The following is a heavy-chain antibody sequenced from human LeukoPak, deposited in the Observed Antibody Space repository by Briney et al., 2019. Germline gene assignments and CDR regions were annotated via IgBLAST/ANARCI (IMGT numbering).Heavy chain of an antibody. CDR2: ISYDGSNK. CDR3: ARDKLAVVAATFGY. CDR1: GFTFSSYA. D-gene: IGHD2-15*01. V-gene: IGHV3-30-3*01. J-gene: IGHJ4*02. Sequence: PGGSLRLSCAASGFTFSSYAMHWVRQAPGKGLEWVAVISYDGSNKYYADSVKGRFTISRDNSKNTLYLQMNSLRAEDTAVYYCARDKLAVVAATFGYWGQGTLVTVSS.